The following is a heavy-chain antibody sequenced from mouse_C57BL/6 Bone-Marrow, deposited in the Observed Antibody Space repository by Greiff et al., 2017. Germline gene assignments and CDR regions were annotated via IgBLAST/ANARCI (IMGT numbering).Heavy chain of an antibody. CDR2: IDPSDSYT. Sequence: QVQLQQPGAELVMPGASVKLSCKASGYTFTSYWMHWVKQRPGQGLEWIGEIDPSDSYTNYNQKFKGKSTLTVDKSSSTAYMQLSSLTSEDSAVYYCAADGLYYAMDYWGQGTSVTVSS. CDR3: AADGLYYAMDY. J-gene: IGHJ4*01. CDR1: GYTFTSYW. V-gene: IGHV1-69*01. D-gene: IGHD6-2*01.